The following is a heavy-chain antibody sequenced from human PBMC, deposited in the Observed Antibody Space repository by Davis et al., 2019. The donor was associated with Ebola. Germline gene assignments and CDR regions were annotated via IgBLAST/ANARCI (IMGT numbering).Heavy chain of an antibody. Sequence: SEILSLTCAVYGGSFSGYYWSWIRQPPGKGLEWIGEINHSGSTNYNPSLKSRVTISVDTSKNQFSLKLSSVTAADTAVYYCARHSTYYDFWSGYLTYFDYWGQGTLVTVSS. D-gene: IGHD3-3*01. CDR2: INHSGST. CDR1: GGSFSGYY. V-gene: IGHV4-34*01. J-gene: IGHJ4*02. CDR3: ARHSTYYDFWSGYLTYFDY.